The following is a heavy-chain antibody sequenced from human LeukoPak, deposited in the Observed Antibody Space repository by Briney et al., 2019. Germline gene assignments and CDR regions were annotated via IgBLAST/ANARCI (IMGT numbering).Heavy chain of an antibody. J-gene: IGHJ3*02. D-gene: IGHD3-10*01. CDR3: ARGGGSGSYFPDDDAFDI. V-gene: IGHV4-61*08. CDR2: IYYSGST. Sequence: PSETLSLTCTVSGGAISSGGYYWSWIRQPPGKGLEWIGYIYYSGSTNYNPSLKSRVTISVDTSKNQFSLKLSSVTAADTAVYYCARGGGSGSYFPDDDAFDIWGQGTMVTVSS. CDR1: GGAISSGGYY.